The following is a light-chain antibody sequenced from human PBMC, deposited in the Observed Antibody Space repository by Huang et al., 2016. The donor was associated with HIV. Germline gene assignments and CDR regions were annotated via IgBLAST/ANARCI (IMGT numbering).Light chain of an antibody. CDR2: AAS. CDR1: QTISNH. Sequence: DIQMTQSPSSLSASVGDRVTITCRASQTISNHLNWYQQKPGKAPKVLISAASSSQSGVPSMFTGSGSGTDFSLTISDLRPDDSATYYCQQSYETPRTFGQGTRVEIK. V-gene: IGKV1-39*01. J-gene: IGKJ1*01. CDR3: QQSYETPRT.